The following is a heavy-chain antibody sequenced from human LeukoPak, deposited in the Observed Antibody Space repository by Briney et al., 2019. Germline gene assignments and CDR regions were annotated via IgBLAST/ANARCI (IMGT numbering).Heavy chain of an antibody. D-gene: IGHD5-18*01. CDR1: GFTFDDYG. CDR3: ARDLNDQYGYGHYFDY. J-gene: IGHJ4*02. V-gene: IGHV3-21*01. CDR2: ISSSSSYI. Sequence: GGSLRLSCEGSGFTFDDYGMNWVRQAPGKGLEWVSSISSSSSYIYSADSVKGRFTISRDNAKNSLYLQMNSLRAEDTAVYYCARDLNDQYGYGHYFDYWGQGTLVTVSS.